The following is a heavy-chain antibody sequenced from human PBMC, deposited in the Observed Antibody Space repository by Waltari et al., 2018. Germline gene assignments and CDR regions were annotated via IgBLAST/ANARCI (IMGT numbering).Heavy chain of an antibody. CDR1: GFLFGSNS. CDR3: AKPFYNWDDPLDS. V-gene: IGHV3-23*01. Sequence: EVQLLESGGAFVQPGGSLRLSCALSGFLFGSNSINWVCQAPGTGWGWVAAIRCRDGTYCALAGDGRVTISSDTSRNTVYLHMNSLRAEDTAVYYCAKPFYNWDDPLDSWGQGTLVTVSS. CDR2: IRCRDGT. D-gene: IGHD1-20*01. J-gene: IGHJ4*02.